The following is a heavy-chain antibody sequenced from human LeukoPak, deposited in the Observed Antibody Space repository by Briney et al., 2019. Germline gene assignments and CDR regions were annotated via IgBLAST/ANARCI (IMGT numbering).Heavy chain of an antibody. D-gene: IGHD5-24*01. CDR3: ARDGYNNYFDY. CDR1: GGTFSSYA. Sequence: GSSVKVSCKASGGTFSSYAISWVRQAPGQGLEWMGRIIPIFGMANYAQKFQGRVTITADKSTSTAYMELSSLRSEDTAVYYCARDGYNNYFDYWGQGTLVTVSS. CDR2: IIPIFGMA. V-gene: IGHV1-69*04. J-gene: IGHJ4*02.